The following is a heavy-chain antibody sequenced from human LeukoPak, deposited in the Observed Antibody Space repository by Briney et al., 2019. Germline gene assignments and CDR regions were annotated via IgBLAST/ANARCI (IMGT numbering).Heavy chain of an antibody. V-gene: IGHV1-18*01. CDR1: GYTFTSYG. J-gene: IGHJ6*03. D-gene: IGHD3-3*01. CDR3: EKRRKGWSGYYGGHYYYYMDV. Sequence: ASVKVSCKASGYTFTSYGISWVRQAPGQGLEWMGWINAYNGNTNYAQKLQGRVTMTTDTSTSTAYMELRSLRSDDTAVYYCEKRRKGWSGYYGGHYYYYMDVWGKGTTVTVSS. CDR2: INAYNGNT.